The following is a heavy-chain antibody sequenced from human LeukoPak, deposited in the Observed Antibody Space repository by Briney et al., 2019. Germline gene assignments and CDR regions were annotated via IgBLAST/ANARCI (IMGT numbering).Heavy chain of an antibody. V-gene: IGHV4-39*01. CDR1: GGSISSSSYY. CDR2: IYYSGST. D-gene: IGHD3-16*02. Sequence: KPSETLSLTCTVSGGSISSSSYYWGWIRQPPGKGLEWIGSIYYSGSTYYNPSLKSRVTISVDTSKNQFSLKLSSVTAADTAVYYCARLAGYDYVWGSYRPYYFDYWGQGTLVTVSS. CDR3: ARLAGYDYVWGSYRPYYFDY. J-gene: IGHJ4*02.